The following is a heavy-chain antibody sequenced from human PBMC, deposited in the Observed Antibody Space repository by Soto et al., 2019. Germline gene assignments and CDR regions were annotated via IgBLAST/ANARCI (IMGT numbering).Heavy chain of an antibody. Sequence: QVQLVQSGAEVKKPGASVKVSCKASGYTFTSYGISWVRQAPGQGLEWMGWISAYNGNTNYAKKLQGRVTMTTDTSTSNAYMELRSLRSDDTAVYYCARRYSSGWYEGYFQHWGQGTLVTVSS. J-gene: IGHJ1*01. D-gene: IGHD6-19*01. V-gene: IGHV1-18*01. CDR2: ISAYNGNT. CDR1: GYTFTSYG. CDR3: ARRYSSGWYEGYFQH.